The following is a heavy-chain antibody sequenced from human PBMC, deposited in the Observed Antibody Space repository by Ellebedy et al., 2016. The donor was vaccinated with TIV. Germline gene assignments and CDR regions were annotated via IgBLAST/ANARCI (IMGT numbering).Heavy chain of an antibody. D-gene: IGHD6-19*01. CDR3: SFSRLVPY. CDR1: GFTFNSYW. Sequence: PGGSLRLSCAASGFTFNSYWMNWVRQAPGKGLEWVANIKQDGSEKYYVDSVKGRFTISRDNTKNSLYLQMNSLRAEDTAVYYCSFSRLVPYWGQGTLVTVSS. J-gene: IGHJ4*02. CDR2: IKQDGSEK. V-gene: IGHV3-7*03.